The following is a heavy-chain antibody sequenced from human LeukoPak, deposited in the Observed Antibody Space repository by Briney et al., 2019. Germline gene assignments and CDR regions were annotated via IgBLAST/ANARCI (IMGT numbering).Heavy chain of an antibody. Sequence: RASEILSLTCTVCGGSGSSDSWRWLRPPPGQGLEWIGYISCSGRTSYSPSLKSGVTISADPSKSQLSLKLRSVTAADTAVYYCARRTRSFSYTYGDAYYYYYMDVWGKGTTVIVS. CDR3: ARRTRSFSYTYGDAYYYYYMDV. J-gene: IGHJ6*03. CDR1: GGSGSSDS. CDR2: ISCSGRT. D-gene: IGHD5-18*01. V-gene: IGHV4-59*02.